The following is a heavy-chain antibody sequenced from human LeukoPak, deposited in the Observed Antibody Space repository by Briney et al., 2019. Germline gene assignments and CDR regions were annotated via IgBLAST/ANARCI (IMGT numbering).Heavy chain of an antibody. D-gene: IGHD6-19*01. V-gene: IGHV4-39*01. CDR1: GGSISSSSYY. J-gene: IGHJ6*03. CDR2: IYYSGST. Sequence: SETLSLTCTVSGGSISSSSYYWGWIRQPPGKGLEWIGSIYYSGSTYYNPSLKSRVTISVDTSKNQFSLKLSSVTAADTAVYYCARHSSGWYYYYYYMDVWGKGTTVTASS. CDR3: ARHSSGWYYYYYYMDV.